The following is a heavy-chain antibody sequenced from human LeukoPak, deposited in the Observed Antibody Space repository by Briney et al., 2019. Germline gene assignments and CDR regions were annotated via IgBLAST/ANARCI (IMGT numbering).Heavy chain of an antibody. V-gene: IGHV3-21*01. J-gene: IGHJ4*02. Sequence: GGSLRLSCAASGFTFSSYSMNWVRQAPGKGLEWVSSISSSSSYIYYADSVKGRFTISRDNAENSLYLQMNSLRAEDTAVYYCARAGYSSGFTLGYWGQGTLVTVSS. D-gene: IGHD2-15*01. CDR2: ISSSSSYI. CDR3: ARAGYSSGFTLGY. CDR1: GFTFSSYS.